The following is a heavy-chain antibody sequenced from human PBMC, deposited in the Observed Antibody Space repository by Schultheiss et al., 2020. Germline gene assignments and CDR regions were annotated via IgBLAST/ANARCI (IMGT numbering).Heavy chain of an antibody. Sequence: SETLSLTCTVYGGSFSGYYWSWIRQPPGKGLEWIGEINHSGSTNSNPSLTSRVTISVDTSKNQFSLKLSSVTAADTAVYYCARGSGKVVVPAALRPFDYWGQGTLVTVSS. CDR1: GGSFSGYY. CDR3: ARGSGKVVVPAALRPFDY. CDR2: INHSGST. J-gene: IGHJ4*02. D-gene: IGHD2-2*01. V-gene: IGHV4-34*01.